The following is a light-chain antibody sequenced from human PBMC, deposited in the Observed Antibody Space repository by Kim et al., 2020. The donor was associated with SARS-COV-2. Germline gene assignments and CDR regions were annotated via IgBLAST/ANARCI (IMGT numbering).Light chain of an antibody. CDR2: GAS. CDR1: QSVSSN. V-gene: IGKV3-15*01. Sequence: EIVMTQSPATLSVSPGERATLSCRASQSVSSNLAWYQQKPGQAPRLLIYGASTRATGIPARFSGSGSGTELTLTISSLQSEDVAVYYCQQYYKWPHAFGQGTKLEI. CDR3: QQYYKWPHA. J-gene: IGKJ2*01.